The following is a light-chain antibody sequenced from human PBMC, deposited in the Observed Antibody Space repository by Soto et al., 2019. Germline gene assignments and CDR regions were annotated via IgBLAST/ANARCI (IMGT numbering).Light chain of an antibody. V-gene: IGLV1-47*01. Sequence: QSVLAQPPSSSGTPGQRVTISCSGSSSNIGSNYVYWYQQLPGTAPKLLIYRDNQRPSGVPDRFSGSKSGTSASLAISGLRSEDEADYYCAAWDDSLSGGVFGTGT. CDR1: SSNIGSNY. J-gene: IGLJ1*01. CDR2: RDN. CDR3: AAWDDSLSGGV.